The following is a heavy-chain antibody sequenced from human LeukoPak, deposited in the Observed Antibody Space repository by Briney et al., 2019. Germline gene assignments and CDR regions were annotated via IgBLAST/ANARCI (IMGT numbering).Heavy chain of an antibody. J-gene: IGHJ5*02. D-gene: IGHD2-2*01. CDR3: AREAYQLTLGHGNWFDP. CDR2: IWYDGSNK. Sequence: GGSLRLSCAASGFTFSSYGMHWVRQAPGKGLEWVAVIWYDGSNKYYADSVKGRFTISRDNSKNTLYLQMNSLRAEDTAVYYCAREAYQLTLGHGNWFDPWGQGTLVTVSS. V-gene: IGHV3-33*01. CDR1: GFTFSSYG.